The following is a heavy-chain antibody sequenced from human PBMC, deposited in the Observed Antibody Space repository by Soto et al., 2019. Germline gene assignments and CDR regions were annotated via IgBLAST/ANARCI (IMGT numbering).Heavy chain of an antibody. CDR1: GVSIKSSS. CDR3: TRSSGLTNWLDP. J-gene: IGHJ5*02. Sequence: QVQLVQSGAELKKPGSSVKVSCKVSGVSIKSSSITWVRQALGQGLEWMGGTIPLFGTPHYAQKFQGRVTITADESTSTVYMDLSSLRSEDTAVYYCTRSSGLTNWLDPRGQGTLITVSS. D-gene: IGHD6-6*01. V-gene: IGHV1-69*12. CDR2: TIPLFGTP.